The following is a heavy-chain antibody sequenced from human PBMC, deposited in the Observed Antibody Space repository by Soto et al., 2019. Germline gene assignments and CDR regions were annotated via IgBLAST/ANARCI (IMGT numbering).Heavy chain of an antibody. CDR2: IIPILGIA. J-gene: IGHJ2*01. V-gene: IGHV1-69*08. D-gene: IGHD6-19*01. CDR1: VGTFSSYT. CDR3: AGEGAVAYPYYWYFDL. Sequence: QVQLVQSGAEVKKPGSSVKVSCKASVGTFSSYTISWVRQAPGQGLEWMGRIIPILGIANYAQKFQGRVTITADKSTSTAYMELSSLRSEDTAVYFCAGEGAVAYPYYWYFDLWGRGTLVTVSS.